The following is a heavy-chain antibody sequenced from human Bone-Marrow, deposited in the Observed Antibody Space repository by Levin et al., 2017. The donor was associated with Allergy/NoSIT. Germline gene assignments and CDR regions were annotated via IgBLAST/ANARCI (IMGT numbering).Heavy chain of an antibody. CDR3: ATSSSWFREYFHH. CDR1: GVSNSNYY. V-gene: IGHV4-59*01. D-gene: IGHD6-13*01. Sequence: SETLSLTCTVSGVSNSNYYWFRIRQSPGKGLEWIGNIYYTGSTNYNPSLRGRATISMDTSADQFSLHLTSVTAADTALYYCATSSSWFREYFHHWGQGTLVTVSS. CDR2: IYYTGST. J-gene: IGHJ1*01.